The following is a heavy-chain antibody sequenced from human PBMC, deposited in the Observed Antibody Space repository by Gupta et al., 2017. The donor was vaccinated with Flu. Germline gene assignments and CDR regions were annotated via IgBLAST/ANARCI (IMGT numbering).Heavy chain of an antibody. CDR1: GFTFTTYA. CDR2: ISGDGATT. CDR3: AKGLTVVRGVPYYFDY. V-gene: IGHV3-23*01. J-gene: IGHJ4*02. Sequence: EVQLLESGGGLVQPGKPLRLSCAVSGFTFTTYAMTWVRQAPGKGLGWVSTISGDGATTYYADSVKGRFIISRDNSKNMLYLQMDSLRGEDTAVFFCAKGLTVVRGVPYYFDYWGQGTPVTVSS. D-gene: IGHD3-10*01.